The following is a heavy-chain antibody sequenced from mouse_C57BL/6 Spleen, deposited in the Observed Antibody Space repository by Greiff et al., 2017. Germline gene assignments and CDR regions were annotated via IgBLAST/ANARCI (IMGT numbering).Heavy chain of an antibody. J-gene: IGHJ2*01. D-gene: IGHD1-1*01. CDR2: IWSGGST. Sequence: VKLMESGPGLVQPSQSLSITCTVSGFSLTSYGVHWVRQSPGKGLEWLGVIWSGGSTDYNAAFISRLSNSKDNSKSHVFFKMNSLQADDTAIYYCAREALSITPLDYWGQGTTLTVSS. CDR3: AREALSITPLDY. CDR1: GFSLTSYG. V-gene: IGHV2-2*01.